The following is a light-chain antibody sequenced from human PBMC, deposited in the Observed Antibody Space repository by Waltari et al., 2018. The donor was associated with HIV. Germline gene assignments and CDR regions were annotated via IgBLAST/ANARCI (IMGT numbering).Light chain of an antibody. J-gene: IGLJ2*01. CDR3: GTWDSSLSAMV. V-gene: IGLV1-51*01. Sequence: QSVLTQPPSVSAAPGQKVTISCSGSSSNIGKSYVSWYQQVPETAPRLLIYENDKRPSGIPDRFSGSKSGTSATLGITGLQTGDEADYYCGTWDSSLSAMVFGGGTKLTVL. CDR1: SSNIGKSY. CDR2: END.